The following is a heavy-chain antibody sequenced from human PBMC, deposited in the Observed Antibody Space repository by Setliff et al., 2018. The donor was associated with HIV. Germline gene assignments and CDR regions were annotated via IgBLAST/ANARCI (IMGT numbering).Heavy chain of an antibody. Sequence: SETLSLTCTVSGDSISSDYYGGWLRQPPGMGLEWIGSIYHSGSTYYNPSHKRRLTIAVDTSKNLFSLRVTSVTAADTAIYYCARHVPDSDFWSGSPAHYYYYYMDVWGKGTTVTVSS. CDR3: ARHVPDSDFWSGSPAHYYYYYMDV. CDR1: GDSISSDYY. J-gene: IGHJ6*03. D-gene: IGHD3-3*01. CDR2: IYHSGST. V-gene: IGHV4-38-2*02.